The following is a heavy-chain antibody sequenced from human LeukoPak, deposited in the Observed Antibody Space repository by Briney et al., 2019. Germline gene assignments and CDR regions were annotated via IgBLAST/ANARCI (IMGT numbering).Heavy chain of an antibody. V-gene: IGHV3-21*01. CDR3: ARDYDILTGSPFDY. CDR1: GFSFSSFS. Sequence: GGSLRLSCAASGFSFSSFSMNWVRLAPGKGLEWVSSISSSSSYIYYADSVKGRFTISRDNAKNSLYLQMNSLRAEDTAVYYCARDYDILTGSPFDYWGQGTLVTVSS. CDR2: ISSSSSYI. J-gene: IGHJ4*02. D-gene: IGHD3-9*01.